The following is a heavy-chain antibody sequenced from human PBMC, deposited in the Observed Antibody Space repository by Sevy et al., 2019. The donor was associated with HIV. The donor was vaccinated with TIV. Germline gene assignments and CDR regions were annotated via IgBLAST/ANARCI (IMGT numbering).Heavy chain of an antibody. CDR1: GFTFSGSA. Sequence: GGSLRLSCAASGFTFSGSAMHWVRQASGKGLEWVGRIRSKANSYATAYAASVKGRFTISRDDSKNTAYLQMNSLKTEDTAVYYCTRHGGRDGYNVYYYYYYMDVWGKGTTVTVSS. J-gene: IGHJ6*03. CDR3: TRHGGRDGYNVYYYYYYMDV. V-gene: IGHV3-73*01. D-gene: IGHD3-16*01. CDR2: IRSKANSYAT.